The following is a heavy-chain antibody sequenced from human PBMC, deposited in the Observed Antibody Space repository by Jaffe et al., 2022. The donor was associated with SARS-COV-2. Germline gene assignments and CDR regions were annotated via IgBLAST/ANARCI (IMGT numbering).Heavy chain of an antibody. Sequence: EVQLLESGGGLVQPGGSLRLSCAASGFTFSSYAMSWVRQAPGKGLEWVSAISGSGGSTYYADSVKGRFTISRDNSKNTLYLQMNSLRAEDTAVYYCAKDPMITFGGVIANGMDVWGQGTTVTVSS. CDR2: ISGSGGST. CDR3: AKDPMITFGGVIANGMDV. CDR1: GFTFSSYA. D-gene: IGHD3-16*02. V-gene: IGHV3-23*01. J-gene: IGHJ6*02.